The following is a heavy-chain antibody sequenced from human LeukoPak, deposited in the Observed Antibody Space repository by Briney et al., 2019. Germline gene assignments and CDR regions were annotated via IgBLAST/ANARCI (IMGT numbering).Heavy chain of an antibody. CDR3: ARGEYYYDGGY. CDR1: GFTFGDYA. J-gene: IGHJ4*02. CDR2: IKQDGSEK. Sequence: PGRSLRLSCTASGFTFGDYAMSWVRQAPGKGLEWVANIKQDGSEKHYVDSVKGRFTISRDNAKNSLFLQMNSLRAEDTAVYYCARGEYYYDGGYWGQGTLVTVSS. V-gene: IGHV3-7*04. D-gene: IGHD3-22*01.